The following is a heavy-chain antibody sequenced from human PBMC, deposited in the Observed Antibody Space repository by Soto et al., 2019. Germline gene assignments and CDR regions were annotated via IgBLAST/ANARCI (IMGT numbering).Heavy chain of an antibody. CDR2: ISPIFAPA. D-gene: IGHD3-3*01. V-gene: IGHV1-69*06. Sequence: SVKVSCKASGGTFSSDAISWVRQAPGQGLEWMGGISPIFAPANYAQKFQGRVTITADKSTSTAYMELSSLRSEDTAVYYCARVEVSTIFGVVNPNFYYYYGMDVWGQGTTVTVSS. J-gene: IGHJ6*02. CDR3: ARVEVSTIFGVVNPNFYYYYGMDV. CDR1: GGTFSSDA.